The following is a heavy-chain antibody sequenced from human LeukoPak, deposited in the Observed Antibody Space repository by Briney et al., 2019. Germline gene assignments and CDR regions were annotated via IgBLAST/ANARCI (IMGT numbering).Heavy chain of an antibody. J-gene: IGHJ3*02. V-gene: IGHV1-46*01. CDR3: ARDLHSSGQLLDAFDI. Sequence: ASVKVSCKASGYTFTSYYMHWVRQAPGQGLEWMGIINPSGGSTSYAQKFQGRVTMTRDTSTSTVYMELSSLRSEDTAVYYCARDLHSSGQLLDAFDIWGQGTMVTVSS. CDR1: GYTFTSYY. CDR2: INPSGGST. D-gene: IGHD6-19*01.